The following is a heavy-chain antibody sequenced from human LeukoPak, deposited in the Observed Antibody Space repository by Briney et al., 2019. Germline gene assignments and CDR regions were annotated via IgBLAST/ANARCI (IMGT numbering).Heavy chain of an antibody. CDR2: ISGSGGST. D-gene: IGHD3-22*01. Sequence: PWGALRLSCAASKFTFNYYAMSWVRQAPGKGLEWASAISGSGGSTYYADSVKGRFTISRDTSKNTLYLQMNSLRAEDTAVYYCAKVGSTNYDSSGYYDYWGQGTLVTVSS. V-gene: IGHV3-23*01. J-gene: IGHJ4*02. CDR1: KFTFNYYA. CDR3: AKVGSTNYDSSGYYDY.